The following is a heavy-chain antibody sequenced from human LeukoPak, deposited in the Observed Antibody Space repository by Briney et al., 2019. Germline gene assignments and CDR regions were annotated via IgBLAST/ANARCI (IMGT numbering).Heavy chain of an antibody. CDR2: MTPNSGDT. CDR3: ARVPVVTPRASRIKRYFDL. CDR1: GGTFSSYA. V-gene: IGHV1-8*02. D-gene: IGHD4-23*01. J-gene: IGHJ2*01. Sequence: ASVKVSCKASGGTFSSYAISWVRQAPGQGLEWMGWMTPNSGDTGYAQKFQGRVTMTRNTSISTAYVELSSLRSEDTAVYYCARVPVVTPRASRIKRYFDLWGRGTLVTVSS.